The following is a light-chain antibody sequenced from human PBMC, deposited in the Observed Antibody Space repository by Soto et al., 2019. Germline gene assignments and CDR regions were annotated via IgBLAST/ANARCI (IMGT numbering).Light chain of an antibody. CDR3: CSYAGRSTVI. V-gene: IGLV2-23*02. CDR1: SGDIGTYNL. Sequence: QSALTQPASVSGSPGQSITISCTGNSGDIGTYNLVSWYQQHPGRAPKLIIFEVNKRPSGVSNRFSASKSGNTASLAVSGLQAEDEADYDCCSYAGRSTVICGGGTKLTVL. CDR2: EVN. J-gene: IGLJ2*01.